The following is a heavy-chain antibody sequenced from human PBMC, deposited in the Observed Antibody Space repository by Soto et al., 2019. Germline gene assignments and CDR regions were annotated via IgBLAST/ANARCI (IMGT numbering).Heavy chain of an antibody. D-gene: IGHD6-6*01. Sequence: GASVKVSCKASGYTFTSYYMHWVRQAPGQGLEWMGIINPSGGSTSYAQKFQGRVTMTRDTSTSTVYMELSSLRSEDTAVYYCAREGYSSSWGAYYYYGMDVWGQGNTVTVSS. J-gene: IGHJ6*02. CDR3: AREGYSSSWGAYYYYGMDV. CDR1: GYTFTSYY. CDR2: INPSGGST. V-gene: IGHV1-46*01.